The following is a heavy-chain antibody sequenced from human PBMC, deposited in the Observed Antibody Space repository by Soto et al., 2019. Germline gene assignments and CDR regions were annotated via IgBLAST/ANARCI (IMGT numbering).Heavy chain of an antibody. V-gene: IGHV1-3*01. J-gene: IGHJ6*03. CDR3: ARDSDDILTGYYYYYMDV. CDR2: INAGNGNT. CDR1: GYTFTSYA. Sequence: GXXVKVSCKASGYTFTSYAMHWVRRAPGQRLEWMGWINAGNGNTKYSQKFQGRVTITRDTSASTAYMELSSLRSEDTAVYYCARDSDDILTGYYYYYMDVWGKGTTVTVSS. D-gene: IGHD3-9*01.